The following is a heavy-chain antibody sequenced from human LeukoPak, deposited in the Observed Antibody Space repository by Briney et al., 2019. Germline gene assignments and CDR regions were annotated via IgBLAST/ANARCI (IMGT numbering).Heavy chain of an antibody. J-gene: IGHJ4*02. Sequence: SETLTLTCTVSGGSISSGGYYWSWIRQHPGKGLEWIGYIYYSGSTYYNPSLKSRVTISVDTSKNQFSLKLSSVTAADTAVYYCARYCSGGSCYSGGVDYWGQGSLVTVSS. D-gene: IGHD2-15*01. CDR1: GGSISSGGYY. V-gene: IGHV4-31*03. CDR3: ARYCSGGSCYSGGVDY. CDR2: IYYSGST.